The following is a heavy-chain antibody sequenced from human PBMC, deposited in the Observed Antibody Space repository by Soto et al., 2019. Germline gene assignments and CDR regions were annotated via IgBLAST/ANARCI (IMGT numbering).Heavy chain of an antibody. CDR2: ISSSGSTI. D-gene: IGHD3-22*01. CDR3: ARAYYDSSGYYPFDY. Sequence: GGSLRLSCAASGFTFSSYEMNWVRQAPGKGLEWVSYISSSGSTIYYADSVKGRFTISRDNAKNSLYLQMNSLRAEDTAVYYCARAYYDSSGYYPFDYWGQGTLVTVSS. V-gene: IGHV3-48*03. CDR1: GFTFSSYE. J-gene: IGHJ4*02.